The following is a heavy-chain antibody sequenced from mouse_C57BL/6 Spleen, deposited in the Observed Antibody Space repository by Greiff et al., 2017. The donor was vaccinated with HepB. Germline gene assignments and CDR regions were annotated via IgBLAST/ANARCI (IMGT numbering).Heavy chain of an antibody. CDR3: ARENYGSFDY. CDR2: ISDGGRYT. V-gene: IGHV5-4*01. Sequence: DVQLVESGGGLVKPGGSLKLSCAASGFTFSSYAMSWVRQTPEKRLEWVATISDGGRYTYYPDNVKGRFTISRDNAKNNLYLQMSHLKSEDTAMYYCARENYGSFDYWGQGTTLTVSS. CDR1: GFTFSSYA. J-gene: IGHJ2*01. D-gene: IGHD1-1*01.